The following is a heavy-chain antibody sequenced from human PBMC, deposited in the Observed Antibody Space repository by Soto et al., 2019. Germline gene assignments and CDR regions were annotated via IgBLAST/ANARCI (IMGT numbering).Heavy chain of an antibody. V-gene: IGHV4-61*01. J-gene: IGHJ6*02. CDR3: AREARERSSSGGFDV. Sequence: QVQLQESGPGLVKPSETLSLTCTVSGGSVSSGSYYWNWIRQPPGKGLEWIGYVYYTGSTNYNPSIDCRVTTSVYTDKSQFSLKVRSVTAADPAVSYCAREARERSSSGGFDVWGQGATVTGAS. D-gene: IGHD1-26*01. CDR1: GGSVSSGSYY. CDR2: VYYTGST.